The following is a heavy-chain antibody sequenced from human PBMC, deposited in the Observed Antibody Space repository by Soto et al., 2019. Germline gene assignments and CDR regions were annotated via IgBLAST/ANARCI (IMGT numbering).Heavy chain of an antibody. Sequence: SETLSLTCTISCDSFSNHYWTWIRQSPGKGLEWIGYIFHSGITDYNPSVKSRVTISIDKSRNLFSLNLTSVTAADTAVYYCARDRYFYDSRGYYRTLDSWGQGTLV. CDR3: ARDRYFYDSRGYYRTLDS. CDR2: IFHSGIT. CDR1: CDSFSNHY. V-gene: IGHV4-59*11. J-gene: IGHJ5*01. D-gene: IGHD3-22*01.